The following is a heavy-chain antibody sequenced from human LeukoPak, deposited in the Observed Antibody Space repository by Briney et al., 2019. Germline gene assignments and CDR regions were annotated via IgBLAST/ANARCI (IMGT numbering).Heavy chain of an antibody. CDR1: GGSIGGYY. Sequence: SETLSLTCTVSGGSIGGYYWSWIRQPPGKGLEWIGYMYYSGSTNYNPSLNSRVTTSVDTSKNQFSLKLSSVTAADTAVYYCARHRSSSWFDFDYWGQGTLVTVSS. J-gene: IGHJ4*02. D-gene: IGHD6-13*01. CDR2: MYYSGST. CDR3: ARHRSSSWFDFDY. V-gene: IGHV4-59*08.